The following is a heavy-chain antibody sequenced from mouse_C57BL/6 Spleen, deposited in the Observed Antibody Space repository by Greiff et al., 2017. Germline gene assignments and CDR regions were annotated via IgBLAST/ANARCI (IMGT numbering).Heavy chain of an antibody. Sequence: QVQLQQPGAELVKPGASVKLSCKASGYTFTSYWMQWVKQRPGQGLEWIGEIDPSDSYTNYNQKFKGKATLTVDTSSSTAYMQLSSLTSEDSAVYYCARRLLGYDYAMDYWGQGTSVTVSS. D-gene: IGHD2-3*01. CDR1: GYTFTSYW. CDR2: IDPSDSYT. V-gene: IGHV1-50*01. CDR3: ARRLLGYDYAMDY. J-gene: IGHJ4*01.